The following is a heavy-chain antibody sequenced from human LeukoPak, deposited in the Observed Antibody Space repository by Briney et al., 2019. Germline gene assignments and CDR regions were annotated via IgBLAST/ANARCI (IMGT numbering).Heavy chain of an antibody. CDR2: IIPIFGTA. CDR3: ARGSYGDYYYYYMDV. J-gene: IGHJ6*03. Sequence: ASVKVSCKASGGTFSSYAISWVRQAPGQGLGWMGGIIPIFGTANYAQKFQGRVTITRNTSISTAYMELSSLRSEDTAVYYCARGSYGDYYYYYMDVWGKGTTVTVSS. D-gene: IGHD4-17*01. CDR1: GGTFSSYA. V-gene: IGHV1-69*05.